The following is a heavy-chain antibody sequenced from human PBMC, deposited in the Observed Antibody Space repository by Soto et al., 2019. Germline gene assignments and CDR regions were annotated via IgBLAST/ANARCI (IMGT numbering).Heavy chain of an antibody. CDR2: ISWNSDSI. Sequence: EGQLVESGGGFVQPGRSLRLSCAGSELILVDLALNGVGQVPGKGLEWVSGISWNSDSIGYADAVKGRFTISRDNAKNSLYLQMNSLRVEDTALYYCTKVGGLYDFWSGPLHFDLWGQGTLVTVSS. D-gene: IGHD3-3*01. J-gene: IGHJ4*02. V-gene: IGHV3-9*01. CDR3: TKVGGLYDFWSGPLHFDL. CDR1: ELILVDLA.